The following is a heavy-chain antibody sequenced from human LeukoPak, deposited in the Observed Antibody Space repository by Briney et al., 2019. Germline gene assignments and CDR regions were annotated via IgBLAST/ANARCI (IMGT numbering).Heavy chain of an antibody. CDR1: GFTFSSYA. CDR3: AKDGTTYYDFWSGYSSLEYYFDY. V-gene: IGHV3-23*01. D-gene: IGHD3-3*01. CDR2: ISGSGGST. J-gene: IGHJ4*02. Sequence: QTGGSLRLSCAASGFTFSSYAMSWVRQAPGKGLEWVSAISGSGGSTYYADSVKGRFTISRDNSKNTLYLQMNSLRAEDTAVYYCAKDGTTYYDFWSGYSSLEYYFDYWGQGTLVTVSS.